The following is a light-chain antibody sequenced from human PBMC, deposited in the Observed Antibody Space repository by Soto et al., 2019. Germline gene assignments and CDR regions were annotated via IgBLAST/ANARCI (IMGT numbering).Light chain of an antibody. J-gene: IGKJ5*01. CDR3: QQFHSFPIT. V-gene: IGKV1-5*03. Sequence: IQMTQSPSTLSASVGDRVTITCRASHSISRWLAWYQQKPGKAPQLLIDKASSLESGVPSRFSGSGSGTDFTLTIDSLQPEDYASYYCQQFHSFPITFGQGTRLEIK. CDR2: KAS. CDR1: HSISRW.